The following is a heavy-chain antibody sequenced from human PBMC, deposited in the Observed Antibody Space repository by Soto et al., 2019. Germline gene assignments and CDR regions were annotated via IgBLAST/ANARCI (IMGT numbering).Heavy chain of an antibody. Sequence: QVQMVESGGGLVKPGGPLRLSCAASGFIFSHYYMGWIRQAPGKGLERVSYINPTSSHINYADSVKGRFTISRDNARNSLYLQMNSLTADDTAMYYCARLPYSAYNRHFDYWGQGTLVTVSS. J-gene: IGHJ4*02. CDR1: GFIFSHYY. D-gene: IGHD4-4*01. V-gene: IGHV3-11*06. CDR2: INPTSSHI. CDR3: ARLPYSAYNRHFDY.